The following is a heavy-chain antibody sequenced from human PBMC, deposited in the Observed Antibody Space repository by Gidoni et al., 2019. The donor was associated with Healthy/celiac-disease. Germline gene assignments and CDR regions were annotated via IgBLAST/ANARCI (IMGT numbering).Heavy chain of an antibody. Sequence: QVQLQESAPGLVKPSETLSLTCTVSGGSISSYYWSWIRQPPGKGLEWIGYTYYSGSTNYNPSLKSRVTISVDTSKNQFSLKLSSVTAADTAVYYCARLGGSYAYSLDYWGQGTLVTVSS. CDR3: ARLGGSYAYSLDY. CDR1: GGSISSYY. J-gene: IGHJ4*02. CDR2: TYYSGST. V-gene: IGHV4-59*08. D-gene: IGHD1-26*01.